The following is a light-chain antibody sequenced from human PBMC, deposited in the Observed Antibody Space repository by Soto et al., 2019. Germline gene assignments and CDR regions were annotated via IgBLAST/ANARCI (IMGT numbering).Light chain of an antibody. CDR3: QQYGRSPWT. J-gene: IGKJ1*01. CDR1: QSVSSNY. Sequence: EIVLTQSPGTLSLSPGXRATLSCRASQSVSSNYLAWYQQKPGQAPRLLIYGASSRATGIPDRFSGSGSGTDFTLTISRLEPEDFAVYYCQQYGRSPWTFGQGTKWRS. V-gene: IGKV3-20*01. CDR2: GAS.